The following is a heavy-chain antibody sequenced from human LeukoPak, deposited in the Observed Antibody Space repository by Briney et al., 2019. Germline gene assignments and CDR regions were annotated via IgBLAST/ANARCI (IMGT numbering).Heavy chain of an antibody. D-gene: IGHD6-19*01. CDR1: GFSLSTYG. J-gene: IGHJ5*02. CDR3: ARDWGASDWYNWFDP. V-gene: IGHV3-30*19. CDR2: IAHDGVAK. Sequence: PGRSLRLSCVTAGFSLSTYGMHWVRQAPGKGLEWVAMIAHDGVAKYYTDSVKGRFTISRDNSRNTLYLQMNSLRPEDTAVYYCARDWGASDWYNWFDPWGQGTLVTVPS.